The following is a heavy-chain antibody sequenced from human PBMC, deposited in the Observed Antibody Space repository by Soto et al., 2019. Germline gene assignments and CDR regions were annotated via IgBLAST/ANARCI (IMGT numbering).Heavy chain of an antibody. CDR2: SYYSGTT. D-gene: IGHD1-20*01. Sequence: SDTLSLTFTLSGASISVHSYYWAWIRQPPGKGLEWVGSSYYSGTTYFNPSLKSRATISVDTSKTQFSLRLTSVTAADTAISSCTRRYNWNDNYFDTWGPGALVTVSS. V-gene: IGHV4-39*01. CDR1: GASISVHSYY. CDR3: TRRYNWNDNYFDT. J-gene: IGHJ5*02.